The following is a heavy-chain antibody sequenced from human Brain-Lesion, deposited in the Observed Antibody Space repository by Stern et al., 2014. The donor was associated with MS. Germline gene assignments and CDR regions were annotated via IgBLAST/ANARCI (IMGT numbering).Heavy chain of an antibody. Sequence: QVQLQESGPGLVKPSQTLSLSCTVSGGSISSGGYYWSWIRQPAGKGLEWIGRIFNSGSTSYNPSPKSRGTISIDTSKNHFSLRLNSMTAADTAVYYCARGRVVPGFQYYATDVWGQGTTVIVSS. J-gene: IGHJ6*02. CDR2: IFNSGST. CDR1: GGSISSGGYY. D-gene: IGHD2-2*01. V-gene: IGHV4-61*02. CDR3: ARGRVVPGFQYYATDV.